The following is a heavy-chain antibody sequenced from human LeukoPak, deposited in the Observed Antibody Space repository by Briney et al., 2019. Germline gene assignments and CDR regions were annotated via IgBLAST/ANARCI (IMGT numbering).Heavy chain of an antibody. D-gene: IGHD6-13*01. J-gene: IGHJ2*01. CDR1: GYTFTSYG. V-gene: IGHV1-18*01. CDR3: ARDRGEQQRFDL. CDR2: ISAYKGNT. Sequence: ASVKVSCKASGYTFTSYGISWVRQAPGQGLEWMGWISAYKGNTNYAQKLQGRVTMTTDTSTSTAYMELRSLRSDNTAVYYCARDRGEQQRFDLWGRGTLVTVSS.